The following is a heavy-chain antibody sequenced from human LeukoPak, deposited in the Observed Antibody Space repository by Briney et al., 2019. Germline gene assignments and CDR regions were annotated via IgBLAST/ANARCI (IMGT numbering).Heavy chain of an antibody. D-gene: IGHD1-26*01. V-gene: IGHV3-53*01. CDR2: LYSGGTT. Sequence: PGGSLRLSCAASGFTVISNYMTWVRQAPGKGLEWVSVLYSGGTTFYADAVKGRLTISRDNSKNTLYLQMNSLRAEDTAVYLCARGVVGPTKVHASDIWGQGTTVTVSS. J-gene: IGHJ3*02. CDR3: ARGVVGPTKVHASDI. CDR1: GFTVISNY.